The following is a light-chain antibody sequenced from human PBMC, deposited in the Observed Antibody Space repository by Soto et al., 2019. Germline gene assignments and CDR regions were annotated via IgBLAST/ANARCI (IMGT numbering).Light chain of an antibody. CDR1: QRFSSSY. CDR3: QQYNNWPAWT. J-gene: IGKJ1*01. CDR2: GAS. V-gene: IGKV3-20*01. Sequence: EIVLTQSPGTLSLSPGERATLSCRASQRFSSSYLAWYQQKPGQAPRLLIYGASSRATGIPDRFSGSGSGTEFTLIISSLQSEDFAVYYCQQYNNWPAWTFGQGTKVDIK.